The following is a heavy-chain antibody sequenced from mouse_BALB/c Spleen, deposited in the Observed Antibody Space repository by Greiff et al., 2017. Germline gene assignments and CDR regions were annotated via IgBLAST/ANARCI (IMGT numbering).Heavy chain of an antibody. CDR3: AMNGYAMDY. CDR1: GYTFTSYW. V-gene: IGHV1-7*01. J-gene: IGHJ4*01. CDR2: INPSTGYT. D-gene: IGHD1-1*02. Sequence: VQLQQSGAELAKPGASVKMSCKASGYTFTSYWMHWVKQRPGQGLEWIGYINPSTGYTEYNQKFKDKATLTADKSSSTAYMQLSSLTSEDSAVYYCAMNGYAMDYWGQGTSVTVSS.